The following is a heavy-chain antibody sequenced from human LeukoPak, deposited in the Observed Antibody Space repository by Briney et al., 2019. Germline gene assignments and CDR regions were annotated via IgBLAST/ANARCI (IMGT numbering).Heavy chain of an antibody. J-gene: IGHJ3*02. CDR3: AREGGSYAFHI. Sequence: SETLSLTCTLSGGSISSGNFYWSWIRQPAGKGLEWIGRIYTSGSTNYNPSLKSRVTISVDTSKNQFSLKLSSVSAADTAVYYCAREGGSYAFHIWGQGTMVTVSS. CDR2: IYTSGST. CDR1: GGSISSGNFY. D-gene: IGHD1-26*01. V-gene: IGHV4-61*02.